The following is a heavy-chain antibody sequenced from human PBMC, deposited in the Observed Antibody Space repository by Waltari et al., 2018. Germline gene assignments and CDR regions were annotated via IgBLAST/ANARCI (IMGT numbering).Heavy chain of an antibody. CDR3: ARAPILRFLEWLGGFDP. Sequence: QVQLQESGPGLVKPSGTLSLTCAVSGGSIRSSHWWSWVRQPPGKGLEWIGEIYHSGSTNYNPSLKSRVTISVDKSKNQFSLKLSSVTAADTAGYYCARAPILRFLEWLGGFDPWGQGTLVTVSS. CDR2: IYHSGST. D-gene: IGHD3-3*01. V-gene: IGHV4-4*02. CDR1: GGSIRSSHW. J-gene: IGHJ5*02.